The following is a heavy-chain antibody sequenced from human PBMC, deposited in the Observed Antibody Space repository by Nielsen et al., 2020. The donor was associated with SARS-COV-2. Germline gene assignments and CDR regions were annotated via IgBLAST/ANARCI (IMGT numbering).Heavy chain of an antibody. CDR2: IWNDGYEK. V-gene: IGHV3-33*08. J-gene: IGHJ4*02. CDR1: GFAFSSHG. D-gene: IGHD4-11*01. CDR3: ATDLTTVDY. Sequence: GESLKISCAASGFAFSSHGMHWVRQAPGKGLEWVAVIWNDGYEKYYADSVKGRFTISRDNSKNTLYLQMDSLRAEDTAVYYCATDLTTVDYWGQGTLVTVSS.